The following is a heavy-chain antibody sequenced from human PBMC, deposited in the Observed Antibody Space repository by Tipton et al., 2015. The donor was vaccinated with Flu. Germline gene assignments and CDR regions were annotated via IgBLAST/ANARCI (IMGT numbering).Heavy chain of an antibody. CDR2: IHRSGNT. D-gene: IGHD4-11*01. V-gene: IGHV4-38-2*01. J-gene: IGHJ5*02. CDR3: ARRDFSNYVSDPKSWIDR. Sequence: TLSLTCSVSGDSISSDYFWGWIRQPPGRGLEWIATIHRSGNTNYNPSLKGRVSISVDRSKNQFSLEMRSVTAADTALYYCARRDFSNYVSDPKSWIDRWGQGTLVTVSS. CDR1: GDSISSDYF.